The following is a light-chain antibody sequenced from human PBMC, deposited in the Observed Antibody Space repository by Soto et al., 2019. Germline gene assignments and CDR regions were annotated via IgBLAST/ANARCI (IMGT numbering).Light chain of an antibody. J-gene: IGLJ3*02. CDR1: SSNVGNNY. CDR2: RSN. V-gene: IGLV1-47*01. CDR3: ASWDDTLSGGV. Sequence: QSALTQPPSASGTPGQRVTISCSGGSSNVGNNYGYWYQQLPGTAPRLLIYRSNERPSGVPDRFSGSNSGTSLSLAISGLRSEDEADYYCASWDDTLSGGVFGGGTQLTVL.